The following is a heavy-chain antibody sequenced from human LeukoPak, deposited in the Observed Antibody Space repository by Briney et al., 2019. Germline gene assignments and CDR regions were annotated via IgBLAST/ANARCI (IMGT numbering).Heavy chain of an antibody. Sequence: SETLSLTCTVSGGSISSYYWSRIRQPPGKGREWIGYIYYSGSTNYNPSLKSRVTISVDTSKNQFSLKLSSVTAADTAVYYCARGRQYQLWWFDPWGQGTLVTVSS. D-gene: IGHD2-2*01. CDR1: GGSISSYY. J-gene: IGHJ5*02. CDR3: ARGRQYQLWWFDP. V-gene: IGHV4-59*01. CDR2: IYYSGST.